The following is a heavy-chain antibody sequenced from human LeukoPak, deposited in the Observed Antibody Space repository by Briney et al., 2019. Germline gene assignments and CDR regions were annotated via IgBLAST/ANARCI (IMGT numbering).Heavy chain of an antibody. CDR1: GGSFSGYY. CDR3: ARARRVNPYYYDSSGYYCLFDY. J-gene: IGHJ4*02. CDR2: INHSGST. V-gene: IGHV4-34*01. Sequence: SETLSLTCAVYGGSFSGYYWSWIRQPPGKGLEWIGEINHSGSTNYNPSLKSRVTISVDTSKNQFSLKLSSVTAADTAVYYCARARRVNPYYYDSSGYYCLFDYWGQGTLVTVPS. D-gene: IGHD3-22*01.